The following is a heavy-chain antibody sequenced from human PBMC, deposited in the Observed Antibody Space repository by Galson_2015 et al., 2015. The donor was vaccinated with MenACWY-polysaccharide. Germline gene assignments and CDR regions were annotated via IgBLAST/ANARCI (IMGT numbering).Heavy chain of an antibody. D-gene: IGHD6-19*01. V-gene: IGHV4-34*01. CDR3: VIAVAHGGWFDP. Sequence: ETLSLTCAVYGGSFSGYYWSWIRQPPGKGLEWIGEINHSGSTNYNPSLKSRVTISVDTSKNQFSLKLSSVTAADTAVYYGVIAVAHGGWFDPWGQGTLVTVSS. CDR1: GGSFSGYY. J-gene: IGHJ5*02. CDR2: INHSGST.